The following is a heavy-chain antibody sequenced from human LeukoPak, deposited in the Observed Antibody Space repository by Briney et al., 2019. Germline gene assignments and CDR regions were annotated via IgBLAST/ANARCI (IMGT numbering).Heavy chain of an antibody. CDR2: IWYDGSNK. D-gene: IGHD6-19*01. V-gene: IGHV3-33*08. CDR3: ARDGAVAGIYAFDI. J-gene: IGHJ3*02. CDR1: GFTFSSYG. Sequence: GGSLRLSCAASGFTFSSYGMHWVRQAPGKGLEWVAVIWYDGSNKYYADSVKGRFTISRDNSKNTLYLQMNSLRAEDTAVYYCARDGAVAGIYAFDIWGQGTMVTVSS.